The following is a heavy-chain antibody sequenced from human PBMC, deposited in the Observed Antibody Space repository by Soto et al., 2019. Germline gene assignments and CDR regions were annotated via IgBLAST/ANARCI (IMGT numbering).Heavy chain of an antibody. CDR3: ARGDSTDCSSGVCSFFYNHDMDV. CDR2: INPKSGGT. J-gene: IGHJ6*02. CDR1: GYSFTDYH. D-gene: IGHD2-8*01. V-gene: IGHV1-2*04. Sequence: ASVKVSCKASGYSFTDYHIHWVRQAPGQGLEWLGRINPKSGGTSTAQKFQGWVTMTTDTSISTASMELTRLTSDVTAIYYCARGDSTDCSSGVCSFFYNHDMDVWGQGTTVTVSS.